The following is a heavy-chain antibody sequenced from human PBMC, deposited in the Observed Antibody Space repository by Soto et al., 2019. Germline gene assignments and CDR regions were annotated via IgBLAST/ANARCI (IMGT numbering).Heavy chain of an antibody. Sequence: ASVKVSCKASGYTFTSYGITWVRQATGQGLEWMGWMNPNSGNTGYAQKFQGRVTMTRNTSISTAYMELSSLRSEDTAVYYCARFRPGGSEISAFDIWGQGTMVTVSS. CDR1: GYTFTSYG. J-gene: IGHJ3*02. CDR2: MNPNSGNT. CDR3: ARFRPGGSEISAFDI. V-gene: IGHV1-8*02. D-gene: IGHD2-15*01.